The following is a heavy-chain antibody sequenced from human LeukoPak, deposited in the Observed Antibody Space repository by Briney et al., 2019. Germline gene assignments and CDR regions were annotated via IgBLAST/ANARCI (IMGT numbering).Heavy chain of an antibody. CDR1: GGSFSGYY. V-gene: IGHV4-34*01. J-gene: IGHJ4*02. CDR3: ARADCGGDCYFGY. D-gene: IGHD2-21*02. CDR2: INHSGST. Sequence: PSETLSLTCAVYGGSFSGYYWSWIRQPPGKGLEWIGEINHSGSTNYNPSLKGRVTISVDTSKNQFSLKLSSVTAADTAVYYCARADCGGDCYFGYWGQGTLVTVSS.